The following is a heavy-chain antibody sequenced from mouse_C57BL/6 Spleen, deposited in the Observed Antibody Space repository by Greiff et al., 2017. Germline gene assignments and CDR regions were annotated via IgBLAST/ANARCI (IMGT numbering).Heavy chain of an antibody. Sequence: EVKLQESGPELVKPGASVKISCKASGYSFTGYYMNWVKQSPEKSLEWIGEINPSTGGTTYNQKFKAKATLTVDKSSSTAYMQLKSLTSEDSAVYYCARRKSSYYDYEGYFDVWGTGTTVTVSS. CDR1: GYSFTGYY. D-gene: IGHD2-4*01. J-gene: IGHJ1*03. CDR3: ARRKSSYYDYEGYFDV. V-gene: IGHV1-42*01. CDR2: INPSTGGT.